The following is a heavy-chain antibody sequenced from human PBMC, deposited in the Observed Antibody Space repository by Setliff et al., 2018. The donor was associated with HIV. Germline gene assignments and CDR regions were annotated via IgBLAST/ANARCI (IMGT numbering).Heavy chain of an antibody. CDR1: GGSISSSSYY. D-gene: IGHD2-2*01. CDR2: IYYSGST. CDR3: ARGLIVVVPAAIIRSVAFDI. V-gene: IGHV4-39*07. J-gene: IGHJ3*02. Sequence: SSETLSLTCSVSGGSISSSSYYWGWIRQPPGKGLEWIGSIYYSGSTYYNPSITSRVTISVDTSKNQFSMQLSSVTAADTAVYYCARGLIVVVPAAIIRSVAFDIWGQGTMVTVSS.